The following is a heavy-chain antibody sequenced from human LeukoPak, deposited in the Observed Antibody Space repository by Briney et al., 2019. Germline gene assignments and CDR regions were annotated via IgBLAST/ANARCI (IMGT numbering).Heavy chain of an antibody. Sequence: PGGSLRLSCAASGFTFSSYAMSWVRQAPGKGLEWVSAISGSGGSTYYADSVKGRFTISRDNSKNTLYLQMNSLRAEDTAVYYCAKDHGFPIAVAGRGHGMDVWGQGTTVTVSS. D-gene: IGHD6-19*01. CDR2: ISGSGGST. V-gene: IGHV3-23*01. CDR3: AKDHGFPIAVAGRGHGMDV. CDR1: GFTFSSYA. J-gene: IGHJ6*02.